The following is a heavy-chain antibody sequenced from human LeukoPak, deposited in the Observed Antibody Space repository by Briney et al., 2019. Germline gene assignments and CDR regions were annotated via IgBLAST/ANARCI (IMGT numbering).Heavy chain of an antibody. CDR2: IYHSGST. CDR1: GDSISSYY. Sequence: PSETLSLTCTVSGDSISSYYWSWIRQPPGKGLEWIGYIYHSGSTNYNPSLKSRATISVDTSKNQFSLKLSSVTAADTAVYYCARHYYVWGSYRYRWYFDLWGRGTLVTVSS. V-gene: IGHV4-59*08. CDR3: ARHYYVWGSYRYRWYFDL. J-gene: IGHJ2*01. D-gene: IGHD3-16*02.